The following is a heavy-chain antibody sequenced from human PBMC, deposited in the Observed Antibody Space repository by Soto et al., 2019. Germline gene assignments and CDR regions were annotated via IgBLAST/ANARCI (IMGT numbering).Heavy chain of an antibody. Sequence: GGSLRLSCAASGFTFSSYSMNWVRQAPGKGLEWVSSISSSSYIYYADSVKGRFTISRDNAKNSLYLQMNSLRAEDTAVYYCARGRYNWNYARKNSFDYWGQGTLVTVSS. CDR2: ISSSSYI. CDR3: ARGRYNWNYARKNSFDY. V-gene: IGHV3-21*01. CDR1: GFTFSSYS. D-gene: IGHD1-7*01. J-gene: IGHJ4*02.